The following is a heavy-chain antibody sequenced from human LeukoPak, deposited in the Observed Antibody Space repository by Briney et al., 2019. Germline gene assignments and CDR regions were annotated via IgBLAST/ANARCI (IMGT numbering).Heavy chain of an antibody. CDR3: TKGGIHGSGSYYDY. CDR1: GYTFTGYH. CDR2: INPNSGGT. D-gene: IGHD3-10*01. Sequence: ASVKVSCKASGYTFTGYHMHWVRQAPGQGLEWMGRINPNSGGTNYAQKFQGRVTMTRDTSISTAYMELTRLRSDDTAVYYCTKGGIHGSGSYYDYWAQGTLVTVSS. J-gene: IGHJ4*02. V-gene: IGHV1-2*06.